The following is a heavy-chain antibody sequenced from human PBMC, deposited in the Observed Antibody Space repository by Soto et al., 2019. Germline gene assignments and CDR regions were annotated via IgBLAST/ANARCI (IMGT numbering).Heavy chain of an antibody. D-gene: IGHD3-22*01. CDR3: AKDNSQTHYYDSSGYYYTEYFQH. Sequence: QVQLVESGGGVVQPGGSLRLSCAASGFTFSSYGMHWVRQAPGKGLEWVAVISYDGSNKYYADSVKGRFTISRDNSKNTLYLQMNSLRAEDTAVYYCAKDNSQTHYYDSSGYYYTEYFQHWGQGTLVTVSS. V-gene: IGHV3-30*18. J-gene: IGHJ1*01. CDR1: GFTFSSYG. CDR2: ISYDGSNK.